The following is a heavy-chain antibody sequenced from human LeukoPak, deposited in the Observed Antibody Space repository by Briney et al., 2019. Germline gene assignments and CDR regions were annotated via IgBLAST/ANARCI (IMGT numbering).Heavy chain of an antibody. CDR1: GFTFSSYS. V-gene: IGHV3-21*01. CDR3: ARTFIYYDILTGYYEKMNFDY. J-gene: IGHJ4*02. Sequence: PGGSLGLSCAASGFTFSSYSMNWVRQAPGKGLEWVSSISSSSSYIYYADSVKGRFTVSRDNAKNSLYLQMNSLRAEDTAVYYCARTFIYYDILTGYYEKMNFDYWGQGTLVTVSS. D-gene: IGHD3-9*01. CDR2: ISSSSSYI.